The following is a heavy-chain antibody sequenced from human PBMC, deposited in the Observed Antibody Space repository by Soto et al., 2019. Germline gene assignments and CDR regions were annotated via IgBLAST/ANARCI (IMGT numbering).Heavy chain of an antibody. V-gene: IGHV1-58*02. J-gene: IGHJ6*02. CDR2: IFVGSGNT. Sequence: SLKVSCKTAGVTFTSSAMQWGRRTDGGRVELIGWIFVGSGNTNYAQKFQERDTITRDMSTSTAYMELNSLRSEDTAVYYCAAPSLSGRSYYYGMDVWGQGTTVTVSS. CDR1: GVTFTSSA. CDR3: AAPSLSGRSYYYGMDV. D-gene: IGHD3-10*01.